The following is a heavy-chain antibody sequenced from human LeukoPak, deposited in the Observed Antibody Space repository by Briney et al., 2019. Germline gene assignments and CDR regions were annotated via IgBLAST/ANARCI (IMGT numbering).Heavy chain of an antibody. J-gene: IGHJ4*02. D-gene: IGHD4/OR15-4a*01. Sequence: GGSLRLSCAASGFTFSSYSMNWVRQAPGKGLEWVSSISSSSSYIYYTDSVKGRFTISRDNAKNSLYLQMNSLRAEDTAMYYCARGTAGAYDYWGQGTLVTVSS. V-gene: IGHV3-21*01. CDR3: ARGTAGAYDY. CDR1: GFTFSSYS. CDR2: ISSSSSYI.